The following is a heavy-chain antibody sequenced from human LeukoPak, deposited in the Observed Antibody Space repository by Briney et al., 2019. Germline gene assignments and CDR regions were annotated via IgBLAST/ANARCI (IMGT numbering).Heavy chain of an antibody. Sequence: GGSLRLSCAASGFTFSSYGMSWVRQAPGKGLEWVANIKQDGSEKYYVDSVKGRFTISRDNAKNSLYLQMNSLRAEDTAVYHCASDREYYYGSGSFDYWGQGTLVTVSS. V-gene: IGHV3-7*04. CDR2: IKQDGSEK. J-gene: IGHJ4*02. D-gene: IGHD3-10*01. CDR1: GFTFSSYG. CDR3: ASDREYYYGSGSFDY.